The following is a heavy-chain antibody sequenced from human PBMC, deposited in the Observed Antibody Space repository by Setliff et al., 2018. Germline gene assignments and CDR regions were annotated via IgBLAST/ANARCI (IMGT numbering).Heavy chain of an antibody. D-gene: IGHD6-6*01. CDR3: ARMAVRVASRPSSPLEYYYYMDF. J-gene: IGHJ6*03. CDR1: GGPISSSNYH. CDR2: INYRGST. V-gene: IGHV4-39*02. Sequence: SETLSLTCTVSGGPISSSNYHWGWIRQPPGKGLEWIGSINYRGSTYDNPSLKSRVTMSVDTSKSHFSLRLSSVTAADTAVYYCARMAVRVASRPSSPLEYYYYMDFWGKGATVTVSS.